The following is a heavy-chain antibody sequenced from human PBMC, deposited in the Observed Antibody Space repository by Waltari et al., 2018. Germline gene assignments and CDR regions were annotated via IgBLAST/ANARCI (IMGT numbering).Heavy chain of an antibody. Sequence: EVQLVESGGGLVQPGGSLRLSCAASGFTFSSYEMNWVRQAPGKGLEWVSYISSSGRTIYYADSVKGRFTISRDNAKNSLYLQMNSLRAEDTAVYYCARDLAVEQLVFIYYYYGMDVWGQGTTVTVSS. V-gene: IGHV3-48*03. D-gene: IGHD6-6*01. J-gene: IGHJ6*02. CDR3: ARDLAVEQLVFIYYYYGMDV. CDR1: GFTFSSYE. CDR2: ISSSGRTI.